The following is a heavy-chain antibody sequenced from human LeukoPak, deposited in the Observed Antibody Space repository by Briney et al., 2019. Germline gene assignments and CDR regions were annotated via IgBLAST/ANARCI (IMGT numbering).Heavy chain of an antibody. Sequence: GGSLRLSCAASGFTFSSYGMHWVRQAPGKGLEWVAFIRYDGSNKYYADSVKGRFTISRDNSKNTLYLQMNSLRAEDTAVYYCAKAPVTTCSGAYCYPFDYWGQGTLVTVSS. J-gene: IGHJ4*02. D-gene: IGHD2-15*01. CDR2: IRYDGSNK. V-gene: IGHV3-30*02. CDR1: GFTFSSYG. CDR3: AKAPVTTCSGAYCYPFDY.